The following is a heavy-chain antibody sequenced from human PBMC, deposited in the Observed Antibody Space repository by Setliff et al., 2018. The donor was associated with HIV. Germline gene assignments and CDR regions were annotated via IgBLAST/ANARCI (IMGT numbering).Heavy chain of an antibody. D-gene: IGHD3-22*01. V-gene: IGHV1-24*01. Sequence: ASVKVSCKVSGYTLTELSMHWVRQAPGKGLEWMGGFDPEDGETIYAQKFQGRVTMTEDTSTDTAYMELSNLRSEDTAVYYCARHSITLVVGVPERDDAFDIWGQGTMVTVSS. CDR3: ARHSITLVVGVPERDDAFDI. CDR2: FDPEDGET. J-gene: IGHJ3*02. CDR1: GYTLTELS.